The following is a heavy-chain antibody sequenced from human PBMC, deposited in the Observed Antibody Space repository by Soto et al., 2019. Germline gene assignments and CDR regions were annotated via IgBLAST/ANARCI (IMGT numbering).Heavy chain of an antibody. V-gene: IGHV1-69*13. J-gene: IGHJ6*02. CDR2: IIPIFGTA. CDR3: ARHLDPQQLVRVYYYYGMDV. D-gene: IGHD6-13*01. CDR1: GGTFSSYA. Sequence: PSVKVSCKASGGTFSSYAISWVRQAPGQGLEWMGGIIPIFGTANYAQKFQGRVTITADESTSTAYMELSSLRSEDTAVYYCARHLDPQQLVRVYYYYGMDVWGQGTTVTVSS.